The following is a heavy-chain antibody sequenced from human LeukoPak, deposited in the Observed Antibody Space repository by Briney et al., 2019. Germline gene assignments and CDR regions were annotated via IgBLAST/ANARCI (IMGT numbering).Heavy chain of an antibody. CDR3: ARPLMYYYGSETYFWFDP. CDR2: ISGSGTNT. V-gene: IGHV3-23*01. Sequence: HPGGSLRLSCAASGFTFSSYWMSWVRQAPGKGLEWVSGISGSGTNTYYADSVKGRFTISRDNSKNTLYMQMNSLRAEDTAVYYCARPLMYYYGSETYFWFDPWGQGTLVTVSS. CDR1: GFTFSSYW. J-gene: IGHJ5*02. D-gene: IGHD3-10*01.